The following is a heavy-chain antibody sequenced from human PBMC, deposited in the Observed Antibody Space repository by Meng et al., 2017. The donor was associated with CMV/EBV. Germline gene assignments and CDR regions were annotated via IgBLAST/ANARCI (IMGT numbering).Heavy chain of an antibody. J-gene: IGHJ4*02. Sequence: ESGPGLVEPSDTPSLTCIVSGASIKNYNWNWVRQPAGQGLEWIGLIQVIGHTVYNPSLKSRVTVSLDASKSQFSLTLNSVTAADTATYYCAGSRPGGGACDYWGQGILVTVSS. V-gene: IGHV4-4*07. D-gene: IGHD3-16*01. CDR2: IQVIGHT. CDR3: AGSRPGGGACDY. CDR1: GASIKNYN.